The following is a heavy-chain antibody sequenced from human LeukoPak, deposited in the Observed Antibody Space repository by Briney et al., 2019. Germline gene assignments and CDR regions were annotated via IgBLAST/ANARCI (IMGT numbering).Heavy chain of an antibody. Sequence: GESLKISCKGSGYSFTSYWIGWVRQMPGKGLEWMGIIYPGDSDTRYSPSFQGQVTISADKSISTAYLELSRLRSDDTAVYYCARERGYGEYFDYWGQGTLVTVSS. CDR1: GYSFTSYW. J-gene: IGHJ4*02. CDR2: IYPGDSDT. D-gene: IGHD4-17*01. CDR3: ARERGYGEYFDY. V-gene: IGHV5-51*01.